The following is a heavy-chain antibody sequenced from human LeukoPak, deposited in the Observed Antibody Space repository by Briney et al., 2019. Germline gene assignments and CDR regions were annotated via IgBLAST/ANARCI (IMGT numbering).Heavy chain of an antibody. CDR1: GFTFDDYT. V-gene: IGHV3-43*01. CDR2: ISWDGGST. J-gene: IGHJ4*02. CDR3: AKASPGISEFSY. D-gene: IGHD1-14*01. Sequence: GGSLRLSCAASGFTFDDYTMHWVRQAPGKGLEWVSLISWDGGSTYYADSVKGRFTISRDNSKNSLYLQMNSLRTEDTALYYCAKASPGISEFSYWGQGTLVTVSS.